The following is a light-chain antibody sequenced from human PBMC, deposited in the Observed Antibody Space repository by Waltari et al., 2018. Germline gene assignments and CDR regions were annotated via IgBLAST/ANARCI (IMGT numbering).Light chain of an antibody. CDR3: ASWDESHYV. V-gene: IGLV1-47*01. CDR2: RNN. Sequence: QSVLTPPPSASETPGQRVTTSCSGSHSNLGGNYLYWYQQRPGSAPKPLIYRNNLRPSGVPDRFSASKYGTLASLVISGLRSEDEGVYYCASWDESHYVFGGGTTVTVL. CDR1: HSNLGGNY. J-gene: IGLJ1*01.